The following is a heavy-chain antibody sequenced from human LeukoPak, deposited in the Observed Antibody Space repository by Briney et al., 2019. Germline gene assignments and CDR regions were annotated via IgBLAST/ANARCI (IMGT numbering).Heavy chain of an antibody. D-gene: IGHD6-19*01. CDR2: IKQDGGET. J-gene: IGHJ3*02. Sequence: PGGSLRLSCAASGFIFTTYWMTWVRQAPGKGLEWVANIKQDGGETYYVDSVKGRFTIFRDNTENSLYLQMINLGPEDTAMYYCASSVFSFSGSQWDPFDIWGQGTMVTVSS. CDR1: GFIFTTYW. CDR3: ASSVFSFSGSQWDPFDI. V-gene: IGHV3-7*03.